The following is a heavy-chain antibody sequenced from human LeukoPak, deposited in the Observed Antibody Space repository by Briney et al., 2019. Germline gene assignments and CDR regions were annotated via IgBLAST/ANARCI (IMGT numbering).Heavy chain of an antibody. Sequence: SETLSLTSTVSGGSFTNYYWSWIRHPPGMGIEWIGYIYYRGSTNYNPSLKSRVTISLDTSRNQFSLKLTSVTPADTAVYYCARHYFDSGAYYAIDAFTVWGRGTMVTVSS. J-gene: IGHJ3*01. CDR3: ARHYFDSGAYYAIDAFTV. D-gene: IGHD3-22*01. V-gene: IGHV4-59*01. CDR2: IYYRGST. CDR1: GGSFTNYY.